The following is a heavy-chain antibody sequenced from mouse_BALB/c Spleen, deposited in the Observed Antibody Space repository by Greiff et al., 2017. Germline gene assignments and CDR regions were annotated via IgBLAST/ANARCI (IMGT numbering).Heavy chain of an antibody. V-gene: IGHV2-9*02. CDR1: GFSLTSYG. Sequence: VQLQQSGPGLVAPSQSLSITCTVSGFSLTSYGVHWVRQPPGKGLEWLGVIWAGGSTNYNSALMSRLSISKDNSKSQVFLKMNSLQTDDTAMYYCARVGGYYGSSFAYWGQGTLVTVSA. J-gene: IGHJ3*01. CDR3: ARVGGYYGSSFAY. D-gene: IGHD1-1*01. CDR2: IWAGGST.